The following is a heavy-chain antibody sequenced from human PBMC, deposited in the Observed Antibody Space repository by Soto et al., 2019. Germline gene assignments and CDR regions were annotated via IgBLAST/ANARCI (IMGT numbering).Heavy chain of an antibody. CDR3: ARGGPTIFGSYYYYGMDV. Sequence: PSETLSLTCTVSGGSISSGDYYWSWIRQPPGKGLEWIGYIYYSGSTYYNPSLKSRVTISVDTSKNQFSLKLSSVTAADTAVYYCARGGPTIFGSYYYYGMDVWGQGTTVTVSS. D-gene: IGHD3-3*01. J-gene: IGHJ6*02. V-gene: IGHV4-30-4*01. CDR1: GGSISSGDYY. CDR2: IYYSGST.